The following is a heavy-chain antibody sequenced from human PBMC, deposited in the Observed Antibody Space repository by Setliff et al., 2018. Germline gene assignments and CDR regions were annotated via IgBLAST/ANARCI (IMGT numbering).Heavy chain of an antibody. D-gene: IGHD4-17*01. Sequence: GGSLRLSCAASGFTFSSYWMTWVRQAPGKGLEWVANIRQDGSEKYYVDSVKGRFTISRDNAKNSLFLQMDSLSAEDTAMYYCARFYDNIDYPPEVFDLWGQGTLVTVSS. CDR1: GFTFSSYW. CDR3: ARFYDNIDYPPEVFDL. V-gene: IGHV3-7*03. J-gene: IGHJ4*02. CDR2: IRQDGSEK.